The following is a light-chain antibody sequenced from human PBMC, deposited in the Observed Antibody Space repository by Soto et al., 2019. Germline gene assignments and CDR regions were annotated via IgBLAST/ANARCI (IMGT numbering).Light chain of an antibody. CDR2: GAS. CDR1: QRFXSY. V-gene: IGKV3-20*01. Sequence: VLTQCPGTLSLSPGERATLSCRASQRFXSYLVWYQTKPGQAPRILTDGASTRATGIPDRLSGSGSATDFALTISRLEPEDFAVYYCHQYGSATRAFGQGTKVDI. J-gene: IGKJ1*01. CDR3: HQYGSATRA.